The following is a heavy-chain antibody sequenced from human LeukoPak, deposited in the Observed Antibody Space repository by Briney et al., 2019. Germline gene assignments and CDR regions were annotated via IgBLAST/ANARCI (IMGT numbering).Heavy chain of an antibody. CDR2: IKQDGSEK. D-gene: IGHD5-12*01. CDR3: AREDVPGAGGYDR. V-gene: IGHV3-7*01. J-gene: IGHJ4*02. CDR1: GFTFSSYW. Sequence: PGRSLRLSCAASGFTFSSYWMSWVRQAPGKGLEWVANIKQDGSEKYYVDSVKGRFTISRDNAKNSLYLQMNSLRAEDTAVYYCAREDVPGAGGYDRWGQGILVTVFS.